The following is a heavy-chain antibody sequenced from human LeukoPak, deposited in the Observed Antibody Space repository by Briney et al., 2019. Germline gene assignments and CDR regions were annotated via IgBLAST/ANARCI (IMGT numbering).Heavy chain of an antibody. CDR2: IYSGGST. J-gene: IGHJ3*02. CDR1: GFTVSSNY. D-gene: IGHD1-26*01. CDR3: ARDDLGSWNAFDI. Sequence: GGSLRLSCAASGFTVSSNYMSWVRQAPGKGLEWVSVIYSGGSTYYADSVKGRLTISRDNSKNMLYLQMNSLRAEDTAVYYCARDDLGSWNAFDIWGQGTMVTVSS. V-gene: IGHV3-66*01.